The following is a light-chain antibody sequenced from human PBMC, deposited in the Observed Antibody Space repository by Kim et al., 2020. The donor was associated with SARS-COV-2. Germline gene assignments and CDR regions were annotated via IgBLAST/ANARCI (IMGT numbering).Light chain of an antibody. Sequence: VFPGQTARITCSGDKLGEKYTSWYQQRPGQAPILIIYQDKKRPSGNPERFSGSNSGDTATLTISGTQAMDEADYYCQAWDSNTEVFGGGTQLTVL. J-gene: IGLJ3*02. CDR2: QDK. CDR1: KLGEKY. CDR3: QAWDSNTEV. V-gene: IGLV3-1*01.